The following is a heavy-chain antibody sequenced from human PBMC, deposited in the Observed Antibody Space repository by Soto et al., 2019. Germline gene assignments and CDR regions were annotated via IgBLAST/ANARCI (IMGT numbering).Heavy chain of an antibody. Sequence: RASVKVSCKASGCTFTGYYMHWVRQAPGQGLEWMGWINPNSGGTNYAQKFQGRVTMTRDTSISTAYMELSRLRSDDTAVYYCARDSDTAMADYWGQGTLVTVSS. CDR3: ARDSDTAMADY. D-gene: IGHD5-18*01. CDR1: GCTFTGYY. J-gene: IGHJ4*02. CDR2: INPNSGGT. V-gene: IGHV1-2*02.